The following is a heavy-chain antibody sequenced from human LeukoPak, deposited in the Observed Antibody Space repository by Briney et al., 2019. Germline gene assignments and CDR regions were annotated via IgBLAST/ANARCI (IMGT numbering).Heavy chain of an antibody. D-gene: IGHD2-15*01. CDR1: GYSFTSYW. J-gene: IGHJ4*02. CDR3: ARHAKYCSDGSCYEGVYDY. CDR2: IYPGDSDT. V-gene: IGHV5-51*01. Sequence: GESLKISCKGSGYSFTSYWIGWVRQMPGKGLEWMGIIYPGDSDTRYSPSFQGQVTISADKSISTAYLQWSSLKASDTAMYYCARHAKYCSDGSCYEGVYDYWGQGTLVTVSS.